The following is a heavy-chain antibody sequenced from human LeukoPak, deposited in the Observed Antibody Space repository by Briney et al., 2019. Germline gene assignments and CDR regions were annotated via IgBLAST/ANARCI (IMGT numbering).Heavy chain of an antibody. D-gene: IGHD6-6*01. J-gene: IGHJ6*02. CDR2: ISWNSGSI. V-gene: IGHV3-9*01. CDR1: GFTFDDYA. CDR3: AKDIGYSSSAYYYYYGMDV. Sequence: GGSLRLSCAASGFTFDDYAMHWVRQAPGKGLELVSVISWNSGSIGYADSVKGRFTISRDNAKNSLYLQMNSLRAEDTALYYCAKDIGYSSSAYYYYYGMDVWGQGTTVTVSS.